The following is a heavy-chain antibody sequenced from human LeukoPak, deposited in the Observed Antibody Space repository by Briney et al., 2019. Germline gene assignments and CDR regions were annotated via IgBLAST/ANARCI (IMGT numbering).Heavy chain of an antibody. CDR3: ARSDYAYGMDV. D-gene: IGHD3-3*01. CDR1: GYTFTSYG. J-gene: IGHJ6*02. V-gene: IGHV1-18*01. CDR2: ISAYNGNT. Sequence: ASVKVSCKASGYTFTSYGISWVRQAPGQGLEWMGWISAYNGNTNYAQKFQGWVTMTRDTSISTAYMELSRLRSDDTAVYYCARSDYAYGMDVWGQGTTVTVSS.